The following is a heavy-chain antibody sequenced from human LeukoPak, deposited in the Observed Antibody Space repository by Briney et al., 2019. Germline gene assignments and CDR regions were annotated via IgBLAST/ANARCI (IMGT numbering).Heavy chain of an antibody. D-gene: IGHD3-10*01. CDR1: GFTFSSYG. Sequence: PGRSLRLSCAASGFTFSSYGMHWVRQAPGKGLEWVAVIWYDGSNKYYADSVKGRFTIFRDNSKNPLYLQMNSLRAEDTAVYYCARDEQLLWFGEYWGQGTLVTVSS. CDR3: ARDEQLLWFGEY. J-gene: IGHJ4*02. CDR2: IWYDGSNK. V-gene: IGHV3-33*01.